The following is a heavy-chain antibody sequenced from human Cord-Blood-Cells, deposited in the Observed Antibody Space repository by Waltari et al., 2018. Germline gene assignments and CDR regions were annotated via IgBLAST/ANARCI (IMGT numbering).Heavy chain of an antibody. Sequence: QVQLQQWGAGLLKPSAPLSPTCAVSGGSFSGYYWCWLRQPPGKGLEWIGEIKQRGSTNSDQSRKSRVTIAVDASRNQFCRELRSVTAADTAVYDCGRVDIASYYCGMDVWGQGTTVTVCS. V-gene: IGHV4-34*01. J-gene: IGHJ6*02. CDR1: GGSFSGYY. D-gene: IGHD5-12*01. CDR3: GRVDIASYYCGMDV. CDR2: IKQRGST.